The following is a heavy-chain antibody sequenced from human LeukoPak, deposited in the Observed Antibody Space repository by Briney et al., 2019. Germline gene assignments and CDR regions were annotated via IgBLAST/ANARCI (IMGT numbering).Heavy chain of an antibody. CDR2: INSDNMYV. V-gene: IGHV3-21*06. CDR1: DFSFSLHN. D-gene: IGHD5-12*01. J-gene: IGHJ4*02. Sequence: GGSLRLSCAASDFSFSLHNMNWVRQAPGKGLEWVSYINSDNMYVFYADSVKGRFTISRDNAKNSLYLQMNSLRVEDTGVYYCARGEISGGGYSDNDLDYWGQGVLVTVSS. CDR3: ARGEISGGGYSDNDLDY.